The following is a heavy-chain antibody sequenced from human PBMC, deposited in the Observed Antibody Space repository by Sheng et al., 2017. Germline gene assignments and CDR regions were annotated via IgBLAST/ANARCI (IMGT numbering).Heavy chain of an antibody. V-gene: IGHV3-30*19. D-gene: IGHD2-15*01. CDR1: GFTFSTYG. J-gene: IGHJ4*02. Sequence: QVQLVESGGGVVQPGRSLRLSCAASGFTFSTYGMHWVRQAPGKGLEWVTMISYDGTKQFYADSVKGRFTVSRDNSKNILYLQMNSLRVEDTSVYYCAKDAGTWHGDCWGQGTLVTVSS. CDR3: AKDAGTWHGDC. CDR2: ISYDGTKQ.